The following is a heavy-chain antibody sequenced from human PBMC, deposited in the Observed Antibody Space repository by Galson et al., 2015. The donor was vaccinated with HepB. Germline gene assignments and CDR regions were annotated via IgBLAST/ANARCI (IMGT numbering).Heavy chain of an antibody. D-gene: IGHD1-26*01. J-gene: IGHJ3*02. V-gene: IGHV1-18*04. CDR2: ISAYNGNT. CDR1: GSTFTSYG. CDR3: ARVWGPSGSYLDDAFDI. Sequence: SVKVSCKASGSTFTSYGISWVRQAPGQGLEWMGWISAYNGNTNYAQKLQGRVTMTTDTSTSTAYMELRSLRSDDTAVYYCARVWGPSGSYLDDAFDIWGQGTMVTVSS.